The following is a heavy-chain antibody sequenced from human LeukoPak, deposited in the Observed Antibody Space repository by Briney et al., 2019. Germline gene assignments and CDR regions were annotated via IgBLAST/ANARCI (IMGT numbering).Heavy chain of an antibody. CDR3: ARRNLIVVLPAAVDY. CDR2: IYYSGST. D-gene: IGHD2-2*01. CDR1: GGSISSSSYY. J-gene: IGHJ4*02. Sequence: SETLSPTCTVSGGSISSSSYYWGWIRQPPGKGLEWIGSIYYSGSTYYNPSLKSRVTISVDTSKNQFSLKLSSVTAADTAVYYCARRNLIVVLPAAVDYWGQGTLVTVSS. V-gene: IGHV4-39*01.